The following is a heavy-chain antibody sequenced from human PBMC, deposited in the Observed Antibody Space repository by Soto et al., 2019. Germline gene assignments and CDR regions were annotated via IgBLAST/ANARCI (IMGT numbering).Heavy chain of an antibody. CDR1: GGTFSSYA. D-gene: IGHD6-19*01. V-gene: IGHV1-69*01. Sequence: QVQLVQSGAEVKKPGSSVKVSCKASGGTFSSYAISWVRQAPGQGLEWMGGIIPIFGTANYAQKFQGRVTITADDSTSTAYMELSRLRSEDTAVYYCARDLKGIAVAGVGTFWFDPWGQGTLVTVSS. CDR3: ARDLKGIAVAGVGTFWFDP. J-gene: IGHJ5*02. CDR2: IIPIFGTA.